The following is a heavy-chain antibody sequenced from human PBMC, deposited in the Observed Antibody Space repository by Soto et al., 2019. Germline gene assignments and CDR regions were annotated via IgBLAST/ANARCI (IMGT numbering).Heavy chain of an antibody. D-gene: IGHD3-10*01. CDR1: GYTFTSYA. CDR2: INAGNGNT. Sequence: ASVKVSCKASGYTFTSYAMHWVRQAPGQRLEWMGWINAGNGNTKYSQKFQGRVTITRDTSASTAYMELSSLRSEDTAVYYCARDSDTMVRGVIITSTFDYWGQGTLVPVSS. CDR3: ARDSDTMVRGVIITSTFDY. J-gene: IGHJ4*02. V-gene: IGHV1-3*01.